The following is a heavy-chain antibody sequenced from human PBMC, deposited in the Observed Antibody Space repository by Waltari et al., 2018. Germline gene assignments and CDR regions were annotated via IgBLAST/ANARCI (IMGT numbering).Heavy chain of an antibody. Sequence: QVQLVQSGAEVKKPGASLKVSCKASGYTFTGYYMHWVRQAPGQGLEWMGWINPDSGGTNSARKFQGRVTMTRDPSISTAYMELSRLRSDDTAVYYCARDGEIAVAGTGAFDIWGQGTMVTVSS. D-gene: IGHD6-19*01. CDR2: INPDSGGT. CDR1: GYTFTGYY. V-gene: IGHV1-2*02. CDR3: ARDGEIAVAGTGAFDI. J-gene: IGHJ3*02.